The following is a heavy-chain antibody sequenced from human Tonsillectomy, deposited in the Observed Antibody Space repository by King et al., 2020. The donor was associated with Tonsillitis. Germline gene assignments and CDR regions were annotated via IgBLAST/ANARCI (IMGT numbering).Heavy chain of an antibody. Sequence: VQLVESGGGLVQPGGSLRLSCAASGFSFSSYAMSWVRQAPGKGLEWVSAISGSGGSTYYADAVKGRFTISRDNSKNTLYLQMNSLRAEDTAIYYCAKDSMRSGYPPYWYFDLWGRGTLVTVSS. D-gene: IGHD3-3*01. CDR1: GFSFSSYA. CDR2: ISGSGGST. CDR3: AKDSMRSGYPPYWYFDL. J-gene: IGHJ2*01. V-gene: IGHV3-23*04.